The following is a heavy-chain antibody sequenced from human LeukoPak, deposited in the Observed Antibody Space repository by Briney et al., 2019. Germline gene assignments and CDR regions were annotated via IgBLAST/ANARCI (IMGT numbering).Heavy chain of an antibody. CDR2: IYYSGST. Sequence: PSETLSLTCTVSGGSISSGGYYGSWSRQHPGKGLEWIAYIYYSGSTYYNPSLKSRVTISVYTSKNQFSLKLSSVTPADTAVYYCARVVIYYYYYYMDVWGKGTTVTVSS. D-gene: IGHD3-22*01. J-gene: IGHJ6*03. CDR1: GGSISSGGYY. CDR3: ARVVIYYYYYYMDV. V-gene: IGHV4-31*03.